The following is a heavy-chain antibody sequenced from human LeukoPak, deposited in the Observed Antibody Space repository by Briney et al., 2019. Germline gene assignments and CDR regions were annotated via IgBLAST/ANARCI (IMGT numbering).Heavy chain of an antibody. CDR1: GFTFSSYA. CDR3: AKHVDYVWGSYRPLFDY. V-gene: IGHV3-23*01. CDR2: ISGSGGST. D-gene: IGHD3-16*02. J-gene: IGHJ4*02. Sequence: PGGSLRLSCGASGFTFSSYAMSWVRQAPGKGLEWVSAISGSGGSTYYADSVKGRFTISRDNSKNTLYLQMNSLRAEDTAVYYCAKHVDYVWGSYRPLFDYWGQGTLVTVSS.